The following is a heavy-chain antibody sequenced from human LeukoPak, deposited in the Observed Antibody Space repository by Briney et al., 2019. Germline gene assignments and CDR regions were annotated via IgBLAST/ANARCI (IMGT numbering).Heavy chain of an antibody. CDR1: GGTFSSYA. J-gene: IGHJ6*03. D-gene: IGHD4-23*01. CDR2: IIPIFGTA. Sequence: SVKVSCXASGGTFSSYAISWVRQAPGQGLVWMGGIIPIFGTANYAQKFQGRVTITADESTSTAYMELSSLRSEDTAVYYCAITPNGRHYYYYMDVWGKGTTVTVSS. CDR3: AITPNGRHYYYYMDV. V-gene: IGHV1-69*13.